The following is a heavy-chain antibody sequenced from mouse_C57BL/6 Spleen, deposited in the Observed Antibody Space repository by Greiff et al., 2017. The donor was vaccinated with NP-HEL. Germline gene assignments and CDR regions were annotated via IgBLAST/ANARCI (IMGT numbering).Heavy chain of an antibody. D-gene: IGHD1-1*01. CDR1: GYTFTSYW. J-gene: IGHJ2*01. CDR3: ARRDTTVVERDY. V-gene: IGHV1-50*01. CDR2: IDPSDSYT. Sequence: QVQLQQPGAELVKPGASVKLSCKASGYTFTSYWMQWVKQRPGQGLEWIGEIDPSDSYTNYNQKFKGKATLTVDTASSTAYMQLSSLTSEDSAVYYCARRDTTVVERDYWGQGTTLTVSS.